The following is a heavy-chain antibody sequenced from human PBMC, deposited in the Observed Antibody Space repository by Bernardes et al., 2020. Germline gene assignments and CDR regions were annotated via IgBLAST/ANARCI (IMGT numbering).Heavy chain of an antibody. D-gene: IGHD6-19*01. CDR2: ISGYSGTT. J-gene: IGHJ4*02. V-gene: IGHV1-18*01. Sequence: ASVKVSCKASGYTFTDYDIFWVRQAPGQTLEWMGRISGYSGTTDYAQNFQGRVTMTTDTSTSTAYMELRSLRSGDTAMYYCARVPGWFPLDSWGQGTLVTVSS. CDR1: GYTFTDYD. CDR3: ARVPGWFPLDS.